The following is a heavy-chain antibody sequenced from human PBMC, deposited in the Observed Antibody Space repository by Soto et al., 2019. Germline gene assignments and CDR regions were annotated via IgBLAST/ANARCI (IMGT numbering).Heavy chain of an antibody. CDR1: GYTFSNYG. Sequence: GASVKVSCKASGYTFSNYGIHWVRQAPGQGLEWMGRIIPILGIANYAQKFQGRVTITADKSTSTAYMELSSLRSEDTAVYYCAKGLKVVVVPADWHYYYYYGMDFWGQGTTVTVSS. CDR3: AKGLKVVVVPADWHYYYYYGMDF. V-gene: IGHV1-69*04. D-gene: IGHD2-2*01. CDR2: IIPILGIA. J-gene: IGHJ6*02.